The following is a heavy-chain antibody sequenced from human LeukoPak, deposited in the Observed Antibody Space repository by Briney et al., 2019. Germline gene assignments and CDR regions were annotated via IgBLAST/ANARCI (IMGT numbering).Heavy chain of an antibody. Sequence: SGTLSLTCAVSGDSSSSHSWWSWVRQSPGRGLEWIGEISHSEDTNYNPSLKGRVTMPVNKSDNQFSLRLTSVTAADTAVYYCAHLRRVSIFGLIIGGLFDFWGQGTLVTVSS. CDR1: GDSSSSHSW. CDR3: AHLRRVSIFGLIIGGLFDF. CDR2: ISHSEDT. V-gene: IGHV4-4*02. J-gene: IGHJ4*02. D-gene: IGHD3/OR15-3a*01.